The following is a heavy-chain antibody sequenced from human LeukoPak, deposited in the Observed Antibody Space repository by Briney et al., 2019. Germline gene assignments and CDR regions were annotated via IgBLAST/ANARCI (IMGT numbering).Heavy chain of an antibody. CDR2: ICPGDSDT. D-gene: IGHD6-19*01. J-gene: IGHJ6*02. V-gene: IGHV5-51*01. Sequence: GESLKISCKGSGYSFTSYWIGWVRQMPGKGLEWMGIICPGDSDTRYSPSFQGQVTISADKSISAAYLQWSSLKASDTAMYYCARHRKQWLGAYYYYGMDVWGQGTTVTVSS. CDR3: ARHRKQWLGAYYYYGMDV. CDR1: GYSFTSYW.